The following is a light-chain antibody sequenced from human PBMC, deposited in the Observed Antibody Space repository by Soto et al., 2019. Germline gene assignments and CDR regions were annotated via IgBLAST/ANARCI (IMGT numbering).Light chain of an antibody. CDR1: SSDVGSYDF. CDR3: TPFTPRSTHV. Sequence: QSVLTQPASVSGSPGQSIAISCTGTSSDVGSYDFVSWYQQHPGKVPKLMIYDVNNRPSGVSDRFSGSKSGNTASLTISGLQAEDEADYYCTPFTPRSTHVLGTGTKFTVL. J-gene: IGLJ1*01. CDR2: DVN. V-gene: IGLV2-14*03.